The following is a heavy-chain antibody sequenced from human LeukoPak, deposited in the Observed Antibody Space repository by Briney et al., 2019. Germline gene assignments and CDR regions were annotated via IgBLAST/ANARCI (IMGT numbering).Heavy chain of an antibody. J-gene: IGHJ4*02. D-gene: IGHD6-13*01. CDR1: GYTFTGYY. CDR3: AREDSSSWYGRYFDY. V-gene: IGHV1-2*04. Sequence: ASVKVSCKASGYTFTGYYMHWVRQAPGQGLEWMGWINPNSGGTNYAQKFQGWVTMTRDTSISTAYMELSRLRSDDTAVYYCAREDSSSWYGRYFDYWGQGTLVTVSS. CDR2: INPNSGGT.